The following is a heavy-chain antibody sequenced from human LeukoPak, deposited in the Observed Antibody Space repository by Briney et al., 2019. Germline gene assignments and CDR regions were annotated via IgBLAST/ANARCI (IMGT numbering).Heavy chain of an antibody. V-gene: IGHV4-34*01. CDR3: ARALNPQYYYDSSGLGY. D-gene: IGHD3-22*01. Sequence: PSETLSLTCAVYGGSFSGYYWSWIRQPPGKGLEWIGKINHSGSTNYNPSLKSRVTISVDTSKNQFSLKLSSVTAADTAVYYCARALNPQYYYDSSGLGYWGQGTLVTVSS. J-gene: IGHJ4*02. CDR2: INHSGST. CDR1: GGSFSGYY.